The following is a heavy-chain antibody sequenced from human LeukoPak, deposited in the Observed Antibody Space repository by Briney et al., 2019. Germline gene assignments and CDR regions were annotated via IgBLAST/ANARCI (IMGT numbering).Heavy chain of an antibody. Sequence: SETLSLTCTVSGGSISSSSYYWGWIRQPPGKGLEWIGSIYYSGSTYYNPSLKSRVTISVDTSKNQFSLKLSSVTAADTAVYYCARENYDILTGYQYYFDYWGQGTLVTVSS. CDR2: IYYSGST. CDR3: ARENYDILTGYQYYFDY. J-gene: IGHJ4*02. CDR1: GGSISSSSYY. D-gene: IGHD3-9*01. V-gene: IGHV4-39*07.